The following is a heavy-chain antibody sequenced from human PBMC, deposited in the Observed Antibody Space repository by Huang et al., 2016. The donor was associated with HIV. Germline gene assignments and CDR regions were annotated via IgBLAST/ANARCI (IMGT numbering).Heavy chain of an antibody. CDR2: ITDYKRNK. Sequence: QVQLVQSAAEVKKPGASVKVSCKTSGHTFTNYGFTWVRQAPGQGLEWMAEITDYKRNKNYAQKLQGRVTVTTYTSTSTAYMELRNLTSDDTAVYYCARAVYYDSGGYSPEQFDIWGLGTMVTVSS. D-gene: IGHD3-22*01. CDR3: ARAVYYDSGGYSPEQFDI. J-gene: IGHJ3*02. V-gene: IGHV1-18*01. CDR1: GHTFTNYG.